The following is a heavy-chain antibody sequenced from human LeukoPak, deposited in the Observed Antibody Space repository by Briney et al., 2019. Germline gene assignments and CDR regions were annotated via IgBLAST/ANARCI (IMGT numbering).Heavy chain of an antibody. V-gene: IGHV4-59*01. Sequence: PSETLSLTCTVSGGSISSYYWSWIRQPPGKGLEWIGYIYYSGSTNYNPSLKSRVTISVDTSKNQFSLKLSSVTAADTAVYCCARARSGYDILTGYKYNWFDPWGQGTLVTVSS. CDR3: ARARSGYDILTGYKYNWFDP. D-gene: IGHD3-9*01. CDR2: IYYSGST. CDR1: GGSISSYY. J-gene: IGHJ5*02.